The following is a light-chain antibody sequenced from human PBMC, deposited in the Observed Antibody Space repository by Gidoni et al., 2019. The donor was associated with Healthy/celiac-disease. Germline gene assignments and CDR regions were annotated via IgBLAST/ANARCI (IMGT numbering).Light chain of an antibody. J-gene: IGKJ2*01. CDR1: QSVSSSY. Sequence: VSTQSPGTLSLSPGERATLSCRASQSVSSSYLAWYQQKPGQAPRLLIYGASSRATGIPDRFSGSGSGTDFTLTISRLEPEDCAVYYCQQYGSSPLYTFGQGTKLEIK. V-gene: IGKV3-20*01. CDR3: QQYGSSPLYT. CDR2: GAS.